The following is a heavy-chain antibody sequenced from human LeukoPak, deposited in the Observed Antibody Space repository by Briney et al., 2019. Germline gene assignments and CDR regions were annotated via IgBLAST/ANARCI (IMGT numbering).Heavy chain of an antibody. J-gene: IGHJ4*02. D-gene: IGHD3-9*01. Sequence: SETLSLTCTVSGGSISSSNYYWGWIRQPPGKGLEWIGSIYYSGSTYYNPSLKSRVTISVDTSKNQFSLKLSSVTAADTAVYYCAKNNGENYDILTGYYADYWGQGTLVTVSS. CDR3: AKNNGENYDILTGYYADY. CDR1: GGSISSSNYY. V-gene: IGHV4-39*01. CDR2: IYYSGST.